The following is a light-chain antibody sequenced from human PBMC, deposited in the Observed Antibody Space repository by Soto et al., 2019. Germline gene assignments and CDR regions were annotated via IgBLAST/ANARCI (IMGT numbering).Light chain of an antibody. J-gene: IGLJ1*01. CDR1: SSDVGGYNY. CDR3: TSYAGGNNV. Sequence: QSVLTQPPSASRSPGQSVTISCTGTSSDVGGYNYVSWYQQHPGKVPKLMVYEVNKRPSGVPDRFSGSKSGNTASLTVSGLQAEDEADYYCTSYAGGNNVFGTGTKLTVL. V-gene: IGLV2-8*02. CDR2: EVN.